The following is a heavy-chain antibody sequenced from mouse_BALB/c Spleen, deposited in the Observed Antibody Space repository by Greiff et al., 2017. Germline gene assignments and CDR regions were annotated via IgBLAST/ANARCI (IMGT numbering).Heavy chain of an antibody. CDR3: ARCQGSLRGRDYAMDY. D-gene: IGHD1-1*01. CDR2: IWAGGST. V-gene: IGHV2-9*02. CDR1: GFSLTSYG. J-gene: IGHJ4*01. Sequence: QVQLKESGPGLVAPSQSLSITCTVSGFSLTSYGVHWVRQPPGKGLEWLGVIWAGGSTNYNSALMSRLSISKDNSKSQVFLKMNSLQTDDTAMYYCARCQGSLRGRDYAMDYWGQGTSVTVSA.